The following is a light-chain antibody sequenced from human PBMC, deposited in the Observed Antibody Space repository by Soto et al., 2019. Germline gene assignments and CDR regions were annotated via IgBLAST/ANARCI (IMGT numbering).Light chain of an antibody. Sequence: EIVMTHSPGTLSVSPGERATLSCRASQSVSSSLAWYQQKPGQAPRLLIYGASTRATGIPARFSGSGSGTEFTLTISSLQSEDFAVYYCQQYNTWPPVTFGQGTKVDIK. CDR1: QSVSSS. V-gene: IGKV3-15*01. CDR3: QQYNTWPPVT. CDR2: GAS. J-gene: IGKJ1*01.